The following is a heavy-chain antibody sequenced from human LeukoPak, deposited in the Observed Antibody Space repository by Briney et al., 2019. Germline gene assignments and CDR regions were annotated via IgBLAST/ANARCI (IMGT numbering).Heavy chain of an antibody. CDR1: GGSISSYY. CDR2: IYYTGNT. V-gene: IGHV4-59*01. Sequence: SETLSLTCTVSGGSISSYYWSWLRQPPGKALEWIGYIYYTGNTYYNPSLEGRVTISVDTSKNHFSVKLSSVAAADTAVYYCARSQNYYGSGDYWSQGTLVTVSS. CDR3: ARSQNYYGSGDY. J-gene: IGHJ4*02. D-gene: IGHD3-10*01.